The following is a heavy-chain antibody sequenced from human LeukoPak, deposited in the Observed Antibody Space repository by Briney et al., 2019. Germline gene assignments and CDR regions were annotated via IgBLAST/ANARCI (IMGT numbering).Heavy chain of an antibody. D-gene: IGHD1-1*01. CDR3: ARGGLGGTTGWFDP. V-gene: IGHV4-59*08. CDR1: GGSISSYY. CDR2: IYYSGST. J-gene: IGHJ5*02. Sequence: SETLSLTCSVSGGSISSYYWSWIRQPPGKGLEWIGYIYYSGSTNYNPSLKSRVTISVDTSKNQFSLKLSSVTAADTAVYYCARGGLGGTTGWFDPWGQGTLVTVSS.